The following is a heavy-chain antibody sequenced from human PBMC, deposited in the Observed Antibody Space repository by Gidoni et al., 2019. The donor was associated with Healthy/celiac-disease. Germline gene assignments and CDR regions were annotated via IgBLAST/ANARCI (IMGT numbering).Heavy chain of an antibody. J-gene: IGHJ6*02. CDR1: GFTFSSYW. CDR3: ARVNSYGYGPNYYYYGMDV. D-gene: IGHD5-18*01. Sequence: EVQLVESGGGLVQPGGSLRLSCAASGFTFSSYWMSWVRQAPGKGLEWVANIKQDGSEKYYVDSVKGRFTISRDNAKNSQYLQMNSLRAEDTAVYYCARVNSYGYGPNYYYYGMDVWGQGTTVTVSS. CDR2: IKQDGSEK. V-gene: IGHV3-7*01.